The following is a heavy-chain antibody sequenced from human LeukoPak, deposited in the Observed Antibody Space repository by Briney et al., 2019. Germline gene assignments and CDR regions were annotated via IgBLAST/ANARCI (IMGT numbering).Heavy chain of an antibody. D-gene: IGHD3-3*01. Sequence: GGSLRLSCAASGFTFSSYGMHWVRQAPGKGLEWVAVISYDGSNKYYADSVKGRFTISRDNSKNTLYLQMNSLRAEDTAVYYCAKGAFQYDFWSGYYLANYYFDYWGQGTLVTVSS. J-gene: IGHJ4*02. V-gene: IGHV3-30*18. CDR3: AKGAFQYDFWSGYYLANYYFDY. CDR2: ISYDGSNK. CDR1: GFTFSSYG.